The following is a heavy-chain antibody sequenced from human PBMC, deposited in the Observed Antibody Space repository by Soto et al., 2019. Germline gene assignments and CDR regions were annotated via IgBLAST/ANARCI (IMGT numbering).Heavy chain of an antibody. CDR1: GFTFSSYG. Sequence: QVQLVESGGGVVQPGRSLRLSCAASGFTFSSYGMHWVRQAPGKGLECVAVIWYDGSNKYYADSVKGRFTISRDNSKNTLYLQMNSLRAEDTAVYYCARVAVAPPYYYYYMDVWGKGTTVTVSS. CDR2: IWYDGSNK. J-gene: IGHJ6*03. CDR3: ARVAVAPPYYYYYMDV. D-gene: IGHD6-25*01. V-gene: IGHV3-33*01.